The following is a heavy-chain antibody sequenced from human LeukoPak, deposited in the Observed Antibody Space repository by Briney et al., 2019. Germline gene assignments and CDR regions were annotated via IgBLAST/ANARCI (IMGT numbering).Heavy chain of an antibody. J-gene: IGHJ4*02. CDR1: GFPFSDYY. CDR3: AGDRQRVHYGVYVTH. Sequence: GGSLRLSCAASGFPFSDYYMSWLRQAPGKGLEWVSYISSSGSTIYYADSVKGRFTISRDNAKNSLYLQMNNLRAEDTAVYYCAGDRQRVHYGVYVTHWGQGTLVTVSS. V-gene: IGHV3-11*01. CDR2: ISSSGSTI. D-gene: IGHD4-17*01.